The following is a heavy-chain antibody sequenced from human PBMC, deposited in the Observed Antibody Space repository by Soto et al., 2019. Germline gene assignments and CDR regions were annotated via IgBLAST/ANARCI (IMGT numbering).Heavy chain of an antibody. J-gene: IGHJ2*01. CDR2: ISGGGDRA. V-gene: IGHV3-23*01. CDR3: ARKVLGSTSRPDWWYFDL. Sequence: EVQLLESGGGLVQPGGSLRLSCVGSGFTFINYAMNWVRQTPGKGLEWVSTISGGGDRAFDADTVKGRFTISRDNSKNTLNLKLNRLRADDPAVYYCARKVLGSTSRPDWWYFDLWGRGTLVTVSS. D-gene: IGHD2-2*01. CDR1: GFTFINYA.